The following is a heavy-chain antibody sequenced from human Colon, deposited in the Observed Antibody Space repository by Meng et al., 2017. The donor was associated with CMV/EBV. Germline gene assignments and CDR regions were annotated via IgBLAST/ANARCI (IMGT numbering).Heavy chain of an antibody. CDR2: INQDGSEK. CDR1: GFTFTSYW. Sequence: GGSLRLSCAASGFTFTSYWMTWVRQAPGKGLEWVANINQDGSEKYYVDSVKGRFTISRDNAQNSLSLQINSLRAEDSAVYYCAKDRTVGGYTFGLDVWGQGTTVTVSS. J-gene: IGHJ6*02. V-gene: IGHV3-7*03. CDR3: AKDRTVGGYTFGLDV. D-gene: IGHD5-12*01.